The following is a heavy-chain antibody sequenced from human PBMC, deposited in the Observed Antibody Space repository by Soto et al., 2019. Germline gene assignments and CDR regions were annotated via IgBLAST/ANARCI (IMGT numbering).Heavy chain of an antibody. CDR3: ARDSTTTEALESGGGWFDP. CDR1: GGSIRSDTHY. V-gene: IGHV4-31*03. CDR2: IYYSGGT. Sequence: TLSLTCTVSGGSIRSDTHYWSWIRQLPGKGLQWIGYIYYSGGTYYNPSLKSRVVMSIDTSTNQFSLNLRSVTAADTALYYCARDSTTTEALESGGGWFDPWGQGTLVTVSS. J-gene: IGHJ5*02. D-gene: IGHD3-3*01.